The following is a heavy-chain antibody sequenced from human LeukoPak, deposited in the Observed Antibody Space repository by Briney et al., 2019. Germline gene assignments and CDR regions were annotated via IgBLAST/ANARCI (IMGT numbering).Heavy chain of an antibody. J-gene: IGHJ4*02. D-gene: IGHD6-19*01. Sequence: PGGSLRLSCATSGFTFDDYAMHWVRQVPGKGLEWASGISWNSGSIGYADSVKGRFTISRDNAKNSLHLQMNSLRTEDMALYYCAKDKGQWLDHGPLFDDWGQGTLVTVSS. V-gene: IGHV3-9*03. CDR3: AKDKGQWLDHGPLFDD. CDR2: ISWNSGSI. CDR1: GFTFDDYA.